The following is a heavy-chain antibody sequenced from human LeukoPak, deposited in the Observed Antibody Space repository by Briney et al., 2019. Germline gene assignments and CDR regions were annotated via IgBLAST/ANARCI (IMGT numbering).Heavy chain of an antibody. V-gene: IGHV6-1*01. CDR3: ASGYGDSGFDY. D-gene: IGHD5-12*01. CDR2: TYYRSKWYN. Sequence: SQTLSLTCAISGDSVSSNSVTWNWIRQSPSRGLEWLGRTYYRSKWYNDYAVSVKSRITINPDTSKNQFSLQLNSVTPEDTAVYYCASGYGDSGFDYWGQGTLVTVSS. J-gene: IGHJ4*02. CDR1: GDSVSSNSVT.